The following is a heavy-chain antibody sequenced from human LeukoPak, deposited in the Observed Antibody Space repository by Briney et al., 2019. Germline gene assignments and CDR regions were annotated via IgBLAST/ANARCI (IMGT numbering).Heavy chain of an antibody. CDR3: ARYGNAFDY. J-gene: IGHJ4*02. CDR2: IRYDGSNK. V-gene: IGHV3-30*02. D-gene: IGHD2-15*01. CDR1: GFTFSRYG. Sequence: PGGSLRLSCAASGFTFSRYGMHGVRQPPGRGLEWVAFIRYDGSNKHYADSVKGRFTISRDNSKHTLFLQMNSVRAEDTALYYCARYGNAFDYWGQGTLVTISS.